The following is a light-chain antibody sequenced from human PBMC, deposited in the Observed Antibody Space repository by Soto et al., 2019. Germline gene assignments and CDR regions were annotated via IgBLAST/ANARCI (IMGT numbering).Light chain of an antibody. CDR3: SSFTSNRIYV. CDR1: HNDIGTYDY. V-gene: IGLV2-14*03. Sequence: ALTQPTSVSGSPGQSITISCTGNHNDIGTYDYVSWYQQHPGRAPRLLIHGVTTRPSGISGRFSASKSGLTASLTISGLQPEDEADYYCSSFTSNRIYVYGPGTKVTVL. CDR2: GVT. J-gene: IGLJ1*01.